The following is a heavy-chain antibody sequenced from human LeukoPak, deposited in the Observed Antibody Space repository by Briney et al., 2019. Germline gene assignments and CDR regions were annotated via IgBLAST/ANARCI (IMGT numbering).Heavy chain of an antibody. CDR2: INQGGSEK. Sequence: GGSLRLSCVASEFIFSNYWMSWVRQGPGEGPEWVANINQGGSEKYYVDSVRGRFTISRDNAKNSLYLQMNSLRAEDTAVYYCARALGRVQPYYYNYGMDVWGQGTTVTVSS. D-gene: IGHD1-1*01. CDR1: EFIFSNYW. V-gene: IGHV3-7*01. J-gene: IGHJ6*02. CDR3: ARALGRVQPYYYNYGMDV.